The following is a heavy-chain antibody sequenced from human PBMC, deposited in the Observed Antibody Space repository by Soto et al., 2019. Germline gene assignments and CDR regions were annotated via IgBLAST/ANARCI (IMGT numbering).Heavy chain of an antibody. Sequence: SETLSLTCTVSGGSISSYYWSWIRQPPGRGLERIGYIYYSGSTNYNPSLKSRVTISVDTSKNQFSLKLSSVTAADTAVYYCARHPSRRYYDSSGYYYPLVYGMDVWGQGTTVT. D-gene: IGHD3-22*01. CDR1: GGSISSYY. V-gene: IGHV4-59*08. CDR3: ARHPSRRYYDSSGYYYPLVYGMDV. J-gene: IGHJ6*02. CDR2: IYYSGST.